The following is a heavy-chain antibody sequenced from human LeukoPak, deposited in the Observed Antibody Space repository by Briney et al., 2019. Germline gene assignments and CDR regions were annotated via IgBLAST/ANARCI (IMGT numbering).Heavy chain of an antibody. V-gene: IGHV4-30-2*01. J-gene: IGHJ6*02. CDR2: IYHSGST. CDR1: GGSISSGGYS. CDR3: ARGLESNYYYYGMHV. Sequence: SETLSLTCAVSGGSISSGGYSWSWIRQPPGKGLEWIGYIYHSGSTYYNPSLKSRVTISVDRSKNQFSLELSSVTAADTAVYYCARGLESNYYYYGMHVWGQRTTVTVSS.